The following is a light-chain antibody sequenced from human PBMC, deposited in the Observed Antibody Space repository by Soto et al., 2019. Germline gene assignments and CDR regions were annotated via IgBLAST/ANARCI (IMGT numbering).Light chain of an antibody. V-gene: IGKV3-20*01. J-gene: IGKJ1*01. Sequence: EIVLTQSPATLSLSPGEGATLSCRASQSGFSSYLAWFQQRPGQAPRLLIYGASTRATGIPDRFSGSGSGTDFTHTISRLEPEDFAVYYCHQYGSSPWTLGQGTKVEIK. CDR3: HQYGSSPWT. CDR2: GAS. CDR1: QSGFSSY.